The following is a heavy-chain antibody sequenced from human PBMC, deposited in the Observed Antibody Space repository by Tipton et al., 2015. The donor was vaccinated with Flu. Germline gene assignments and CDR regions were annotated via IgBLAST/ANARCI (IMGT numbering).Heavy chain of an antibody. CDR3: ATSRPHRYSYGMDV. J-gene: IGHJ6*02. CDR2: GSTSGTT. CDR1: GAPVRGGIYS. V-gene: IGHV4-61*02. Sequence: TLSLTCAVSGAPVRGGIYSWNWIRQPPGKGLEWIGRGSTSGTTNYNPSLQSRVTISVDTSKNQFSLRLISVTAADTAVYYCATSRPHRYSYGMDVWGQGATVSVSS. D-gene: IGHD3-10*01.